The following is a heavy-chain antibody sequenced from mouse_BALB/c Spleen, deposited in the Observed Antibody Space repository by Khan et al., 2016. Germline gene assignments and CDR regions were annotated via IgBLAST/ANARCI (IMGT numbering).Heavy chain of an antibody. D-gene: IGHD2-4*01. CDR3: ARRIYYDYENYAMDY. CDR2: ISSGGTYT. J-gene: IGHJ4*01. CDR1: GFTFSSYG. V-gene: IGHV5-6*01. Sequence: EVELVESGGDLVKPGGSLKLSCAASGFTFSSYGMSWVRQTPDKRLEWVATISSGGTYTYYPDSVKGRFTLSRDNAKNTLYLQMSSLKSEDTAMYYCARRIYYDYENYAMDYWGQGTSVTVSA.